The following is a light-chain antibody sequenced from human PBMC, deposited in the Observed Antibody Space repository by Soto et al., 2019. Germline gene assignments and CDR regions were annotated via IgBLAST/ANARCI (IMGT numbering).Light chain of an antibody. CDR1: QSVSSNY. CDR2: GAS. CDR3: QHYGSSLSLT. Sequence: ESVLTQSPGTLSLSPGERATLSCRASQSVSSNYLAWYQHKPGQAPRLLIYGASSRATGIPDRFSGSGSGTDFTLTIIRLEHEDFAVYSCQHYGSSLSLTFGQGTRLEIK. V-gene: IGKV3-20*01. J-gene: IGKJ5*01.